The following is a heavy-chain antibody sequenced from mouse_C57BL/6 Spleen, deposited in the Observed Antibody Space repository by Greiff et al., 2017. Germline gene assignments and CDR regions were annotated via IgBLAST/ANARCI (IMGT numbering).Heavy chain of an antibody. J-gene: IGHJ4*01. D-gene: IGHD2-4*01. CDR1: GYSITSGYY. CDR2: ISYDGSN. CDR3: ARRDYDGAMDY. V-gene: IGHV3-6*01. Sequence: VQLQESGPGLVKPSQSLSLTCSVTGYSITSGYYWNWIRQFPGNKLEWMGYISYDGSNNYNPSLKNRISITRDTSKNQFFLKLNSVTTEDTATYYCARRDYDGAMDYWGQGTSVTVSS.